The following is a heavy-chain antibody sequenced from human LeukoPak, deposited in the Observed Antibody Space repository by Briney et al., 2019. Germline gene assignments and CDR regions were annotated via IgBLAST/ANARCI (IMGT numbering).Heavy chain of an antibody. J-gene: IGHJ4*02. Sequence: ASVKVSCKASGYTFTSYGISWGRQAPGQGLEWMGWISAYNGNTNYAQKLQGRVTMTTDTSTSTAYMELRSLRSDDTAVYYCAREGDSSGYYPYCFDYWGQGTLVTVSS. D-gene: IGHD3-22*01. V-gene: IGHV1-18*01. CDR3: AREGDSSGYYPYCFDY. CDR1: GYTFTSYG. CDR2: ISAYNGNT.